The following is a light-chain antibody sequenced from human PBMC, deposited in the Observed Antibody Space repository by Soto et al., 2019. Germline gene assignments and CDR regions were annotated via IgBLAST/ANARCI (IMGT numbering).Light chain of an antibody. CDR2: EVS. CDR3: SSYTSSRGV. J-gene: IGLJ3*02. V-gene: IGLV2-14*01. CDR1: SSDVGGYNF. Sequence: QSALTQPASVSGSPGQSITISCTGTSSDVGGYNFVSWYQQLPGKAPKLIIYEVSNRPSGVSNRFSGSKSGNTAYLTISGLQAEDEADYYCSSYTSSRGVFGGGTQLTVL.